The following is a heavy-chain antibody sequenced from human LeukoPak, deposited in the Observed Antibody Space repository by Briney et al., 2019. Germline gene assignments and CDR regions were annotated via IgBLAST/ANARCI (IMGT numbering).Heavy chain of an antibody. CDR2: ISAHNGNT. CDR3: ARDNIGFDY. J-gene: IGHJ4*02. V-gene: IGHV1-18*01. D-gene: IGHD5-12*01. CDR1: GYPFTSYA. Sequence: ASVKVSCKASGYPFTSYAIVWVRQAPGQGLEWMGWISAHNGNTNYAQNLQGRVIMTTDTSASTVYMELRSLRSDDTAVYYCARDNIGFDYWGQGALVTVSS.